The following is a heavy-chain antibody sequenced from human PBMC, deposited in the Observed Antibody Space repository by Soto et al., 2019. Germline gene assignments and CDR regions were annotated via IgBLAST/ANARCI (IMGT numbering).Heavy chain of an antibody. CDR3: ARLGYDSSAYYDDTDY. J-gene: IGHJ4*01. D-gene: IGHD3-22*01. CDR1: GGFISGSSYY. V-gene: IGHV4-39*01. Sequence: PSETLSLTCSVSGGFISGSSYYWGWIRRPPGKGLEWIGSIHYTGSTHYNPSLKGRVTISVDTSKNQISLNLNSVTAPDTAVYYCARLGYDSSAYYDDTDYWGPGTLVTVS. CDR2: IHYTGST.